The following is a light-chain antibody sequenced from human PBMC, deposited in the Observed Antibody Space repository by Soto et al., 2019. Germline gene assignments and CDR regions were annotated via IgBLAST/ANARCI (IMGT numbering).Light chain of an antibody. CDR2: GNS. Sequence: QSVLTQPPSVSGAPGQRVTISCTGSSSNIGAGYDVHWYQQIPGTDPKLLIYGNSNRLSGVPDRFSGSKSGTSPSLAITGLQAEDEADCYCQPYDSIPRDVFGTGTKLTVL. J-gene: IGLJ1*01. CDR1: SSNIGAGYD. V-gene: IGLV1-40*01. CDR3: QPYDSIPRDV.